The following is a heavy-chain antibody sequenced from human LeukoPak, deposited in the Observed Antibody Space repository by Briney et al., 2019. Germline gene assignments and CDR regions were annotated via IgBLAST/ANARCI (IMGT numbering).Heavy chain of an antibody. D-gene: IGHD2-2*01. Sequence: GGSLRLSCAASGFTFSSYAMSWVRQAPGKGLEWVSAISGSGGSTYYADSVKGRFTISRDNSKNTLYLQMNSLRAEDTAVYHCAKDSYCSSTSCYSTLWFDPWGQGTLVTVSS. V-gene: IGHV3-23*01. CDR3: AKDSYCSSTSCYSTLWFDP. CDR1: GFTFSSYA. CDR2: ISGSGGST. J-gene: IGHJ5*02.